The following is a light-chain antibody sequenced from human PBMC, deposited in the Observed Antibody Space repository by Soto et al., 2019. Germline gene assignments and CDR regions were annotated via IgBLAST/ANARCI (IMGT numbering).Light chain of an antibody. CDR3: KHCTKWPST. J-gene: IGKJ4*01. V-gene: IGKV3-11*01. CDR2: DAF. CDR1: EILYNF. Sequence: DIVWTQAPATLSLSPGERAILSFSASEILYNFLAWYQLRPGQVPRLLISDAFNRATGVPARFSGSGSGTDFTLTIDNVEPEDSAVYFCKHCTKWPSTFGGGTKVDI.